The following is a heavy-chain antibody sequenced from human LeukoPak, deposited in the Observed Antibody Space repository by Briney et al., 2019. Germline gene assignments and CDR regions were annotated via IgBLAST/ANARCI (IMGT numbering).Heavy chain of an antibody. J-gene: IGHJ3*02. CDR3: ARDRGSYAGDAFNI. Sequence: ASVKVSCKASGYTFTTYVMHWVRQAPGQRLEWMGWINAGNGNTKYSQKFQGRVTITRDTSATTAYMELSSLRSEDTAVYYCARDRGSYAGDAFNIWGQGTMVTISS. V-gene: IGHV1-3*01. CDR2: INAGNGNT. CDR1: GYTFTTYV. D-gene: IGHD1-26*01.